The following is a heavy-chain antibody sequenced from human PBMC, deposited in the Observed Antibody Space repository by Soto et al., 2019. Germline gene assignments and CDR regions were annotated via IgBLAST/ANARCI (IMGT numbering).Heavy chain of an antibody. Sequence: GGSLRLSCAASGFTFSSYAMHWVRQAPGKGLEWVAVISYDGSNKYYADSVKGRFTISRDNSKNTLYLQMNSLRAEDTAVYYCARGRHYYGSGSYYPPRYYYYGMDVWGQGTTVTVSS. CDR1: GFTFSSYA. J-gene: IGHJ6*02. D-gene: IGHD3-10*01. CDR3: ARGRHYYGSGSYYPPRYYYYGMDV. V-gene: IGHV3-30-3*01. CDR2: ISYDGSNK.